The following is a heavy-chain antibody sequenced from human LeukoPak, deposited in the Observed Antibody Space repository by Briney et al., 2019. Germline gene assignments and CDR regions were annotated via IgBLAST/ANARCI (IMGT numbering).Heavy chain of an antibody. D-gene: IGHD6-19*01. Sequence: AGGSLRLSCAASGFTVSSNYMSWVRQAPGKGLEWVSVIYSGGSTYYADSVKGRFTISRDNSKNTLYLQMNSLRAEDTAVYYCATSIAVDQFDYWGQGTLVTVSS. CDR3: ATSIAVDQFDY. CDR2: IYSGGST. V-gene: IGHV3-53*01. CDR1: GFTVSSNY. J-gene: IGHJ4*02.